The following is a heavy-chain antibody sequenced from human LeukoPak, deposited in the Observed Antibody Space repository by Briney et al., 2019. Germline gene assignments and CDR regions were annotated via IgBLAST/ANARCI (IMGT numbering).Heavy chain of an antibody. V-gene: IGHV4-34*01. D-gene: IGHD3-22*01. J-gene: IGHJ4*02. CDR2: INHSGST. CDR1: GFTFSNAW. Sequence: GSLRLSCAASGFTFSNAWMSWVRQPPGKGLEWIGEINHSGSTNYNPSLKSRVTISVDTSKNQFSLKLSSVTAADTAVYYCARFIHYYDSSGYRSIFDYWGQGTLVTVSS. CDR3: ARFIHYYDSSGYRSIFDY.